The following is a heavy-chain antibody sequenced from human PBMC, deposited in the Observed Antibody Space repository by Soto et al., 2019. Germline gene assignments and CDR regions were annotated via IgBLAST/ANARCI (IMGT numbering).Heavy chain of an antibody. V-gene: IGHV1-18*01. J-gene: IGHJ4*02. CDR2: ISAYNGNT. CDR3: ARDLKRSGGVAVAGTVGY. Sequence: QVQLVQSGAEVKKPGASVKVSCKASGYTFTSYGISWVRQAPGQGLGGWGWISAYNGNTNYAQKLQGRVTMTTDTSTSTAYMELRSLRSDDTAVYYCARDLKRSGGVAVAGTVGYWGQGTLVTVSS. CDR1: GYTFTSYG. D-gene: IGHD6-19*01.